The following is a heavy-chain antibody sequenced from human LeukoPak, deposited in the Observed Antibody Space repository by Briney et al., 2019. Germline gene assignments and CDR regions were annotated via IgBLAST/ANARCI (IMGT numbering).Heavy chain of an antibody. Sequence: SETLSLTCTVSGGSISSGDYYWSWIRQPPGKGLESIGFIYYSGSTYYNPSLKSRVTISVDTSKNQFSLRLSSVTAADTAVYYCAREWAAKTRFDYWGQGTLVTVSS. J-gene: IGHJ4*02. D-gene: IGHD1-1*01. V-gene: IGHV4-30-4*01. CDR2: IYYSGST. CDR3: AREWAAKTRFDY. CDR1: GGSISSGDYY.